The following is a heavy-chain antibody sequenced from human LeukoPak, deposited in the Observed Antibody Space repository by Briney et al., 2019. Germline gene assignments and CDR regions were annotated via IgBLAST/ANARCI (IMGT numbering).Heavy chain of an antibody. Sequence: RGSPRLSRAESGFTSTKLVMSTGRQAPGVGLEWVAKIKEDGSEEDYVDSVKGRFSISRDNAKNSLYLQMNSLRAEDTAMYYCTWVGTISVYDFTENWGPGNLVTVSS. D-gene: IGHD3-3*01. J-gene: IGHJ4*02. CDR1: GFTSTKLV. CDR3: TWVGTISVYDFTEN. V-gene: IGHV3-7*04. CDR2: IKEDGSEE.